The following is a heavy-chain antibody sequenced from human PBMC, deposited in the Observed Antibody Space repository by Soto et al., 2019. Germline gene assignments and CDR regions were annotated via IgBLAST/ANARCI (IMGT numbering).Heavy chain of an antibody. V-gene: IGHV3-7*01. CDR3: ARRSYSGAGDC. Sequence: PGGSLRLPCVAAGFSWGRYRMSWVRQAPGKGLDWVANIKQDGSEKKCVDSMTGRFTIYRDNAKNSVYLQMNSLRAEDTAVYYCARRSYSGAGDCWGQGTLVTVSS. J-gene: IGHJ4*02. D-gene: IGHD2-15*01. CDR1: GFSWGRYR. CDR2: IKQDGSEK.